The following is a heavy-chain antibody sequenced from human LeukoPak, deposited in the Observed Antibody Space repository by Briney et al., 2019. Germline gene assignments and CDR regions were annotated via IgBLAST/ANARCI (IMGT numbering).Heavy chain of an antibody. Sequence: SETLSLTCAVYVGSFSGYYWSWIRQPPGKGREWIGEINHSGSTNHNPSLKSRVTISVDTSKNQFSLKLRSVTGADTAVYYCARRYDSSGYYYRPYDYWGQGTLVTVSS. J-gene: IGHJ4*02. CDR2: INHSGST. CDR1: VGSFSGYY. D-gene: IGHD3-22*01. V-gene: IGHV4-34*01. CDR3: ARRYDSSGYYYRPYDY.